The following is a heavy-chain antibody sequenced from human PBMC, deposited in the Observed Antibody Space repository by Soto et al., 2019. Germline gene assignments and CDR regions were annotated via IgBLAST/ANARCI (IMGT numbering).Heavy chain of an antibody. D-gene: IGHD3-16*01. CDR2: ISGSGATA. CDR1: GFTFNTFS. Sequence: GGSLRLSCAACGFTFNTFSLSWVRQSPGKGLAWVSSISGSGATAYYTDSVKGRFNISSDNSKNTVHLQMNSLRDEDTGVYYCAKGIEGGLFDYWGQRTVVAVSS. CDR3: AKGIEGGLFDY. J-gene: IGHJ4*02. V-gene: IGHV3-23*01.